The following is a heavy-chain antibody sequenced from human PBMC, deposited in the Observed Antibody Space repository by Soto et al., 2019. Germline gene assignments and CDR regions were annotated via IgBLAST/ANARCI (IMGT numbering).Heavy chain of an antibody. D-gene: IGHD1-1*01. CDR3: ARPTRAQFDY. Sequence: SETLSLTCTVSGGSISSSSYYWGWIRQPPGKGLEWIGSIYYSGSTYYNPSLKSRVTISVDTSKNQFSLKLSSVTAADTAVYYCARPTRAQFDYWGQGTLVTVSS. CDR2: IYYSGST. CDR1: GGSISSSSYY. V-gene: IGHV4-39*01. J-gene: IGHJ4*02.